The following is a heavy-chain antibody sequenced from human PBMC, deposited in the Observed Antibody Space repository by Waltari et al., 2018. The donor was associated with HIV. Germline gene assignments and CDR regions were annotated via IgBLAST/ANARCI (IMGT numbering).Heavy chain of an antibody. CDR2: INPVGSTK. CDR3: ASGLGDWGY. Sequence: DVHLVESGGALVQPGGSLRLSCAASGFTFSGYWMSWVRQAPGKGLEWVANINPVGSTKYHVDSVRGRFTISRDNTKNSLYLQRSSLRAEDTAVYYCASGLGDWGYWGRGTLVTVSS. J-gene: IGHJ4*02. CDR1: GFTFSGYW. D-gene: IGHD2-21*02. V-gene: IGHV3-7*02.